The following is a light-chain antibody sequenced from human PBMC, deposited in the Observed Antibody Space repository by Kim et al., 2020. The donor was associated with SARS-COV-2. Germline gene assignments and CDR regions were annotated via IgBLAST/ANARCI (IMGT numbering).Light chain of an antibody. CDR3: QQSYSHDSMYT. V-gene: IGKV1-39*01. Sequence: LQSGVPSRFSGSGSGTEFSLTINSLQPDDFATYYCQQSYSHDSMYTFGQGTKLEI. J-gene: IGKJ2*01.